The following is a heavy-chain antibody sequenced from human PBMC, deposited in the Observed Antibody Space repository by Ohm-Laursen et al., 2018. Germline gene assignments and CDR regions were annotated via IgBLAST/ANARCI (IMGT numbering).Heavy chain of an antibody. CDR2: MNPNSGNT. D-gene: IGHD2-21*02. V-gene: IGHV1-8*01. Sequence: GASVKVSCKASGYTFTSYDINWVRQATGQGLEWMGWMNPNSGNTGYAQKFQGRVTMTRNTSISTAYMELSSLRSEDTAVYYCARGGYCGGDCYSPNWFDPWGQGTLVTVSS. CDR3: ARGGYCGGDCYSPNWFDP. J-gene: IGHJ5*02. CDR1: GYTFTSYD.